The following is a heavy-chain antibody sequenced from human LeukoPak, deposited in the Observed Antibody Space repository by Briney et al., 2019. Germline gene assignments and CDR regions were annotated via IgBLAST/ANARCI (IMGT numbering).Heavy chain of an antibody. CDR3: ARVGPSSYFDY. CDR1: GYTFTDYY. Sequence: ASVTVSCKASGYTFTDYYVHWVRQAPGQGLEWMGRVDPDTGGTNYAQKFQGRVTMTRDTSINTAYMELSRLTPDDTAIYYCARVGPSSYFDYWGQGTLVTVSS. J-gene: IGHJ4*02. V-gene: IGHV1-2*06. CDR2: VDPDTGGT.